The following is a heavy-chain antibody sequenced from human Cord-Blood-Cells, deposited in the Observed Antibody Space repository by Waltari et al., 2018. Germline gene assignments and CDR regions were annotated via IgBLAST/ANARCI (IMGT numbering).Heavy chain of an antibody. V-gene: IGHV1-18*04. D-gene: IGHD3-3*01. Sequence: QVQLVQSGAEVKKPGASVKVSCKASGYTFTSYGISWVRQAPGQGLEWMGWISAYNGNTNYAQKLQGRVTMTTDTSTSTAYMELRSLRSDDTAVYYCAREITIFGVVIMSYYFDYWGQGTLVTVSS. CDR2: ISAYNGNT. J-gene: IGHJ4*02. CDR3: AREITIFGVVIMSYYFDY. CDR1: GYTFTSYG.